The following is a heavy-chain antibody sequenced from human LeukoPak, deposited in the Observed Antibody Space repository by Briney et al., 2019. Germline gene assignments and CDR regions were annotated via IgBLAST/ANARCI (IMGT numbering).Heavy chain of an antibody. J-gene: IGHJ4*02. CDR1: GFTFTTYW. V-gene: IGHV3-7*01. CDR2: IKGDESAK. Sequence: GGSLRLSCAASGFTFTTYWMAWVRPAPGKGLEWVANIKGDESAKHQADSVKGRFTISRDNAQNSVYLQMSSLRVEDTAVYYCARDVGGSLDYWGQGTLVTVSS. CDR3: ARDVGGSLDY. D-gene: IGHD1-26*01.